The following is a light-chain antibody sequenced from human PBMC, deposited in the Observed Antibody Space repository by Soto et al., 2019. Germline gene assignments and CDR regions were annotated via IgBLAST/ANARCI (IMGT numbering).Light chain of an antibody. J-gene: IGLJ3*02. CDR1: SNDIGANNY. CDR2: DVT. CDR3: SSYTVTNIGV. V-gene: IGLV2-14*03. Sequence: QSALTQPASVSGSPGQSITISCTGTSNDIGANNYVSWYQQHPGKAPKLMIYDVTNQPSGVSDRFSGSKSGDTASLTISGLLPEDDADYYCSSYTVTNIGVFGGGTKVTVL.